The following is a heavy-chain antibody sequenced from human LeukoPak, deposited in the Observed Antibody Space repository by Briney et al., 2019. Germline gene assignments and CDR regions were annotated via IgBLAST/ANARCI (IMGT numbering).Heavy chain of an antibody. Sequence: GGSLRLSCAASGFTFSSYAMSWVRQAPGKGLEWVSAISGSGGSTYYADSVKGRFTISRDNSKNTLYLQMNSLRAEDTAVYYCEKDTIAVPSYFDYWGQGTLVTVSS. CDR2: ISGSGGST. V-gene: IGHV3-23*01. D-gene: IGHD6-19*01. CDR3: EKDTIAVPSYFDY. J-gene: IGHJ4*02. CDR1: GFTFSSYA.